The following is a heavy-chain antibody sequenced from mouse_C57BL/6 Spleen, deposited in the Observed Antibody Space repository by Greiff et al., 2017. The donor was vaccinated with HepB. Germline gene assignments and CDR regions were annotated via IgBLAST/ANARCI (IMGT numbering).Heavy chain of an antibody. J-gene: IGHJ1*03. CDR2: IWSGGST. D-gene: IGHD2-14*01. V-gene: IGHV2-2*01. CDR1: GFSLTSYG. Sequence: VQLQQSGPGLVQPSQSLSITCTVSGFSLTSYGVHWVRQSPGKGLEWLGVIWSGGSTDYNAAFISRLSISKDNSKSQVFFKMNSLQADDTAIYYCAEGVRRGYFDVWGTGTTVTVSS. CDR3: AEGVRRGYFDV.